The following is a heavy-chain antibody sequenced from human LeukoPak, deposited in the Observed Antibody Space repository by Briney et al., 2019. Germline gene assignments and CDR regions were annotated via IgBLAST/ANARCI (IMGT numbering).Heavy chain of an antibody. J-gene: IGHJ4*02. CDR2: IHHTGSS. CDR1: GYPISSPYY. CDR3: ARLGYCSSTSCYFES. V-gene: IGHV4-38-2*01. Sequence: SETLSLTCVVSGYPISSPYYWGWVRQPPGKGPECIGSIHHTGSSYYNPSLQSRVTISIDTSRNQFSLKPRFLSAADTAVYYCARLGYCSSTSCYFESWGQGTLVTVSS. D-gene: IGHD2-2*01.